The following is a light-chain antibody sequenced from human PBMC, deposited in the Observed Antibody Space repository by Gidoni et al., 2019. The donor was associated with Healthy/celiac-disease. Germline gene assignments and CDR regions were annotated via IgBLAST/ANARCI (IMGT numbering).Light chain of an antibody. CDR3: QSYDSSLIGYV. J-gene: IGLJ1*01. CDR1: SSNIGAGYD. V-gene: IGLV1-40*01. Sequence: QSVLTQPPPVSGAPGQWVTIPCTGSSSNIGAGYDVHWYQQLPGTAPKLLIYGNSNRPSGVPDRFSGSKSGTSASLAITGLQAEDEADYYCQSYDSSLIGYVFGTGTKVTVL. CDR2: GNS.